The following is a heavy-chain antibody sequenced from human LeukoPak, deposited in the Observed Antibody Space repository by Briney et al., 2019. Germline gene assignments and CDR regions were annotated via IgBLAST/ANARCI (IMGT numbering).Heavy chain of an antibody. CDR3: ARVVDTAMDGDWFDP. V-gene: IGHV1-18*01. CDR1: GYTFTSYG. D-gene: IGHD5-18*01. J-gene: IGHJ5*02. Sequence: ASVKVSCKASGYTFTSYGISWVRQAPGQGLEWMGWISAYNGNTNYAQKHQGRVTMTTDTSTSTAYMELRSLRSDDTAVYYCARVVDTAMDGDWFDPWGQGTLVTVSS. CDR2: ISAYNGNT.